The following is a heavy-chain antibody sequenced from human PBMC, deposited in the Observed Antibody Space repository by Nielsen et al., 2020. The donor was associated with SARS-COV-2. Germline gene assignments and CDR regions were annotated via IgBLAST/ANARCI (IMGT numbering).Heavy chain of an antibody. J-gene: IGHJ6*02. CDR2: ISWNSGSI. Sequence: GGSLRLSCAASGFTFDDYAMHWVRQAPGKGLEWVSGISWNSGSIGYADSVKGRFTISRDNAKNSLYLQMNSLRAEDTAVYYCARDMGYYGSGSQNYYYYGMDVWGQGTTVTVSS. V-gene: IGHV3-9*01. CDR3: ARDMGYYGSGSQNYYYYGMDV. CDR1: GFTFDDYA. D-gene: IGHD3-10*01.